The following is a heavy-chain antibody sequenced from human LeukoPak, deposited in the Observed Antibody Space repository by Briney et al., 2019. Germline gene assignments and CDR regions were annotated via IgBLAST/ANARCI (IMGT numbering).Heavy chain of an antibody. CDR1: GGSISSGSYY. D-gene: IGHD5-12*01. CDR2: IYTSGST. J-gene: IGHJ6*03. V-gene: IGHV4-61*02. Sequence: PSETLSLTCTVSGGSISSGSYYWSWIRQPAGKGLEWIGRIYTSGSTNYNPSLKSRVTISVDTSKNQFSLKLSSVTAADTAVYYCARDRRGYDFYYYYYYMDVWGKGTTVTISS. CDR3: ARDRRGYDFYYYYYYMDV.